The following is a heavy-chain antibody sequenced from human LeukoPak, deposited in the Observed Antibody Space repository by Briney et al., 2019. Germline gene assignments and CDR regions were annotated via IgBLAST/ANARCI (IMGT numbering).Heavy chain of an antibody. J-gene: IGHJ6*02. CDR1: GFTFSSYN. D-gene: IGHD2-2*03. V-gene: IGHV3-21*06. Sequence: GGSLRLSCAASGFTFSSYNMNWVHQAPGKGLEWLSSIKDSANFIYYADSVKGRFTISRDNAKNSLYLQMSSLRVEDTAVYYCARWNGDCSTTSCPYYYGMDVWGQGTTVTVSS. CDR3: ARWNGDCSTTSCPYYYGMDV. CDR2: IKDSANFI.